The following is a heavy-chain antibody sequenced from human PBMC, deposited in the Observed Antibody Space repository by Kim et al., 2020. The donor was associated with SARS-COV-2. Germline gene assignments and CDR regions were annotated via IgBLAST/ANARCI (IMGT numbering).Heavy chain of an antibody. Sequence: SETLSLTCTVSGGSISSSSYYWGWIRQPPGKGLEWIGSIYYSGSTYYNPSLKSRVTISVDTSKNQFSLKLSSVTAADTAVYYCARLGTCGSSWSFCYFDYWGQGTLVTVSS. CDR1: GGSISSSSYY. CDR3: ARLGTCGSSWSFCYFDY. J-gene: IGHJ4*02. V-gene: IGHV4-39*01. CDR2: IYYSGST. D-gene: IGHD6-13*01.